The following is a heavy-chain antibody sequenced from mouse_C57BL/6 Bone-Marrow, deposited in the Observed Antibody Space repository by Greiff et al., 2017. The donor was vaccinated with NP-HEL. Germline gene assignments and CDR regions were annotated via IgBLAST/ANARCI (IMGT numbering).Heavy chain of an antibody. CDR3: ARHEERYYYGPHYFDY. CDR1: GYTFTEYT. D-gene: IGHD1-1*01. V-gene: IGHV1-62-2*01. Sequence: QVQLQQSGAELVKPGASVKLSCKASGYTFTEYTIHWVKQRSGQGLEWIGWFYPGSGSIKYNEKFKDKATLTADKSSSTVYMELSRLTSEDSAVYFCARHEERYYYGPHYFDYWGQGTTLTVSS. J-gene: IGHJ2*01. CDR2: FYPGSGSI.